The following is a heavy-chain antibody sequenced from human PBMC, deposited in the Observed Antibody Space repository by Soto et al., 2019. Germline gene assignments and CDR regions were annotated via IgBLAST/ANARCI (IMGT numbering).Heavy chain of an antibody. CDR3: TTAISYYDFWSGYAFYDAFDI. V-gene: IGHV3-15*07. D-gene: IGHD3-3*01. CDR1: GFTFSNAW. CDR2: IKSKTDGGTT. Sequence: EVQLVESGGGLVKPGGSLRLSCAASGFTFSNAWMNWVRQAPGKGLEWVGRIKSKTDGGTTDYAAPVKGRFTISRDDSKNTLYLQMNSLKTEDTAVYYCTTAISYYDFWSGYAFYDAFDIWGQGTMVTVSS. J-gene: IGHJ3*02.